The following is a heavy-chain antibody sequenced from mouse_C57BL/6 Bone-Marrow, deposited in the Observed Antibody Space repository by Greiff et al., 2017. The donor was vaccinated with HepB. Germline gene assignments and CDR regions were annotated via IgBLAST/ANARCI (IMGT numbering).Heavy chain of an antibody. J-gene: IGHJ2*01. D-gene: IGHD2-5*01. CDR3: ARGHYSNPHYFDY. CDR2: INPGSGGT. CDR1: GYAFTNYL. V-gene: IGHV1-54*01. Sequence: QVQLKQSGAELVRPGTSVKVSCKASGYAFTNYLIEWVKQRPGQGLEWIGVINPGSGGTNYNEKFKGKATLTADKSSSTAYMQLSSLTSEDSAVYFCARGHYSNPHYFDYWGQGTTLTVSS.